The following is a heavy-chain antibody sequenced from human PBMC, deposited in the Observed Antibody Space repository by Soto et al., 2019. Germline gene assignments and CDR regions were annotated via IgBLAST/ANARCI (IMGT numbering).Heavy chain of an antibody. CDR3: AKDRKSSSLSPLDY. CDR2: IIGSGGST. D-gene: IGHD6-6*01. V-gene: IGHV3-23*01. CDR1: GVNFINYA. Sequence: PGGLLRLSCGVSGVNFINYAMSWIRQATGKGLEWVSAIIGSGGSTYYADSVKGRFTISRDNSKNTLYLQMNSLRAEDTAVYFCAKDRKSSSLSPLDYWGQGTRVTVSS. J-gene: IGHJ4*02.